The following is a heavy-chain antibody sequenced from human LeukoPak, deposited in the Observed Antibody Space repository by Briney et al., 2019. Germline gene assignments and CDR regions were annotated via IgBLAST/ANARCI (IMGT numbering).Heavy chain of an antibody. Sequence: SETLSLTCTVSGGSISSYYWSWIRQPAGKGLEWIGRVYTSGSTNYNPSLKSRLTISIDTSKNQISLKLNSVTAADTAVYYCARFYYYDSSGYYPRYFDHWGPGTLVTVSS. V-gene: IGHV4-4*07. CDR3: ARFYYYDSSGYYPRYFDH. D-gene: IGHD3-22*01. CDR1: GGSISSYY. CDR2: VYTSGST. J-gene: IGHJ4*02.